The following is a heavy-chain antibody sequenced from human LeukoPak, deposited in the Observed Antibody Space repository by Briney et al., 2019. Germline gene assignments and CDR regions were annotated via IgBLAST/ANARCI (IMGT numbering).Heavy chain of an antibody. D-gene: IGHD5-18*01. J-gene: IGHJ4*02. CDR1: GFTFSSYG. Sequence: GRSLRLSCAASGFTFSSYGMHWVRQAPGKGLEWVAVIWYDGSNKYYADSVKGRLTISRDNSKNTLYLQMNSLRAEDTAVYYCAKEIVDTAMAIDYWGQGTLVTVSS. CDR2: IWYDGSNK. CDR3: AKEIVDTAMAIDY. V-gene: IGHV3-33*06.